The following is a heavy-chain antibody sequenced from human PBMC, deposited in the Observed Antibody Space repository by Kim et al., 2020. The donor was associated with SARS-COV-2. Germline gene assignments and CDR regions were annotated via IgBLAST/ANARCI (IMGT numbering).Heavy chain of an antibody. Sequence: YSPSLKSRPTITKDTSKNQVVLTMTNMDPVDTATYYCARGNLYYYYGMDVWGQGTTVTVSS. CDR3: ARGNLYYYYGMDV. D-gene: IGHD3-10*01. J-gene: IGHJ6*02. V-gene: IGHV2-5*01.